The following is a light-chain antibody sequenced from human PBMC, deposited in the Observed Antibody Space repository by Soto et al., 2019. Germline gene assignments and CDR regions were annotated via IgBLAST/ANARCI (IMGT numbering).Light chain of an antibody. V-gene: IGKV3-20*01. CDR1: QSVRSSH. Sequence: EIVLTQSPGTLSLSPGERATLSCRASQSVRSSHLAWYQQKPGQAPRLLIYGASSRATGIPDRFRGSGSGTDFTLTISRLEPEDFAVYYCQQYSTSPPTFGGGTKVEIK. CDR3: QQYSTSPPT. J-gene: IGKJ4*01. CDR2: GAS.